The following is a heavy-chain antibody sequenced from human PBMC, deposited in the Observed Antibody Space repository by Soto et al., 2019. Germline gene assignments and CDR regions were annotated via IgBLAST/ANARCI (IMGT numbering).Heavy chain of an antibody. CDR3: ARGHCSSTSCYYYFDY. D-gene: IGHD2-2*01. CDR2: IIPILGIA. Sequence: QVQLVQSGAEVKKPGSSVKVSCKASGGTFSSYTISWVRQAPGQGLEWMGRIIPILGIANYAQKFQGRVTITADKSTSTAYMELSSLRSEDTAVYYCARGHCSSTSCYYYFDYWGQGTLVTVCS. CDR1: GGTFSSYT. V-gene: IGHV1-69*02. J-gene: IGHJ4*02.